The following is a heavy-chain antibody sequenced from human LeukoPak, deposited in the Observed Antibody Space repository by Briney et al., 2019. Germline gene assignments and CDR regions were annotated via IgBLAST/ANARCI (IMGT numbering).Heavy chain of an antibody. Sequence: PSETLSLTCSVSGDSVTSYYWSWIRQPPGKGLEWIGYVSSDGTTNCTPSLRSRVIMSVDTAKNHISLSLTSLTAADTAIYYCARLDCTGDGCYNHWGQGTLVTVSS. CDR2: VSSDGTT. CDR3: ARLDCTGDGCYNH. V-gene: IGHV4-59*08. CDR1: GDSVTSYY. J-gene: IGHJ4*02. D-gene: IGHD2-8*02.